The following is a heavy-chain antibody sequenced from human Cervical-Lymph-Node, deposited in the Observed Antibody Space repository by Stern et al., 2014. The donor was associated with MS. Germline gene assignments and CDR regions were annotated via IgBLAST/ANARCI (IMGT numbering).Heavy chain of an antibody. V-gene: IGHV3-21*01. CDR2: ISSDSDYI. CDR3: ARDMGIQLWPFDY. D-gene: IGHD5-18*01. CDR1: GFTLSTYT. J-gene: IGHJ4*02. Sequence: EDQLVESGGGLVKPGGSLRLSCAASGFTLSTYTMNWVRQAPGKGLEWVSSISSDSDYIFYADSVKGRFTITRDNAKNSLYLQMNSLRAEDTAVYYCARDMGIQLWPFDYWGQGTLVTVSS.